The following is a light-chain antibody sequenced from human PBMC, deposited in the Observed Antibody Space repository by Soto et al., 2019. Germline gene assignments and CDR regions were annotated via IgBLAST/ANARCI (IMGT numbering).Light chain of an antibody. CDR3: LPYYYWGP. CDR2: GAS. V-gene: IGKV3-15*01. J-gene: IGKJ1*01. Sequence: EIVMTQSPATLSVSPGEKATLSCRASQSVSNNLAWFQQKPGQVPRLLIYGASNRATGVSARFSGSGSGTEFTLTICGLRSEDIAVYCSLPYYYWGPFGEGTKVDIK. CDR1: QSVSNN.